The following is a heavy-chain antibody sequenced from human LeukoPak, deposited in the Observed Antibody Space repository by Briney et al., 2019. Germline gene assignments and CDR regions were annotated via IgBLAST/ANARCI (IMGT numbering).Heavy chain of an antibody. CDR2: VYYCGST. V-gene: IGHV4-59*01. D-gene: IGHD3-22*01. Sequence: PSETLSLTCTVSGGSINNYYWNWIRQPPGKGLEWIGYVYYCGSTNYNPSLKSRVTISVDRSKSQFSLKLSSVTAADTAVYYCARYYYDSGGYYHLDYWGQGTLVTVSS. CDR3: ARYYYDSGGYYHLDY. CDR1: GGSINNYY. J-gene: IGHJ4*02.